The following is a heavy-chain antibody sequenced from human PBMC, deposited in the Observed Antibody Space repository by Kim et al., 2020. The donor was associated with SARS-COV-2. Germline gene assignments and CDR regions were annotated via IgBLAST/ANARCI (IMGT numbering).Heavy chain of an antibody. D-gene: IGHD3-10*01. V-gene: IGHV3-21*01. CDR3: ARDQGGVLLRKGFDY. CDR1: GFTFSSYS. J-gene: IGHJ4*02. CDR2: ISSSSSYI. Sequence: GGSLRLSCAASGFTFSSYSMNWVRQAPGKGLEWVSSISSSSSYIYYADSVKGRFTISRDNAKNSLYLQMNSLRAEDTAVYYCARDQGGVLLRKGFDYWGQGTLVTVSS.